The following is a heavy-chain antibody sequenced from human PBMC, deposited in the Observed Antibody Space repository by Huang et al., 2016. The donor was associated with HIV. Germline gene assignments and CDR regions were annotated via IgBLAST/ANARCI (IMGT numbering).Heavy chain of an antibody. CDR3: ARLPGSITMIRGVITDPY. CDR2: IYYSGSA. J-gene: IGHJ4*02. Sequence: QLQLQESGPGLVKPSETLSLTCTVSGGSIRSDNYYWGWIRQPPGKGLEWVGRIYYSGSAYHNPSLKRRVTITVETSKNHFSLRMRSVTAADTAVYYCARLPGSITMIRGVITDPYWGQGTLVTVSS. V-gene: IGHV4-39*02. D-gene: IGHD3-10*01. CDR1: GGSIRSDNYY.